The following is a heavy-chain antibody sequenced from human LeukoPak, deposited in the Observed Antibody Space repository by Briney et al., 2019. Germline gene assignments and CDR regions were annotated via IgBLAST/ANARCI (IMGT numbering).Heavy chain of an antibody. CDR3: ARERSGWYERWLDY. CDR1: GLTFRNYW. J-gene: IGHJ4*02. Sequence: GGSLRLSCAASGLTFRNYWMTWVRQAPGKGLEWAATIKQDGSERYYVDSVKGQFTISRDNAKNSLYLQMNSLRAEDTAVYYCARERSGWYERWLDYWGQGTLVTVSS. D-gene: IGHD6-19*01. V-gene: IGHV3-7*01. CDR2: IKQDGSER.